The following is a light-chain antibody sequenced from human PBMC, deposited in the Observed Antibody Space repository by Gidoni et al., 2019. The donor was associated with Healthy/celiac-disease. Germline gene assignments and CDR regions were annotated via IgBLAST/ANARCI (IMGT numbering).Light chain of an antibody. CDR2: KAS. CDR3: QQYKSYPLT. Sequence: DIQMPPSPSTLSASVGDKVTITYRASQSISSWLAWYQQRPGKAHNLLIYKASSLEGGVPSRFSGSGSGTEFTLTISSLQPDDFATYYCQQYKSYPLTFGGGTKVEIK. J-gene: IGKJ4*01. V-gene: IGKV1-5*03. CDR1: QSISSW.